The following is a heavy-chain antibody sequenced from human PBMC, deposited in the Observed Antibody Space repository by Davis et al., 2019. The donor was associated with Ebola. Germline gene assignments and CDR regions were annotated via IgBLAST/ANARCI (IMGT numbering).Heavy chain of an antibody. V-gene: IGHV1-2*02. D-gene: IGHD2-8*01. J-gene: IGHJ2*01. CDR2: LNPHTGAT. CDR1: GYTFIAYY. Sequence: ASVTVSCKASGYTFIAYYIHWVRQAPGQGLEWMGWLNPHTGATDYAQKFQGRVTMTRDTSISTAYMELSRLRSDDTAVYYCARGEDCTIGLCRLRYFDLWGRGTLVTVSS. CDR3: ARGEDCTIGLCRLRYFDL.